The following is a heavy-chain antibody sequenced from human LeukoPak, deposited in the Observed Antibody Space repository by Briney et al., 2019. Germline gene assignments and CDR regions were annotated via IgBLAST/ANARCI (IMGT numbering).Heavy chain of an antibody. CDR1: GYTFTGYY. V-gene: IGHV1-2*02. J-gene: IGHJ6*03. CDR2: INPNSGGT. CDR3: ARDPAYYYGSGSYYDYYYYYMDV. Sequence: ASVKVSCKASGYTFTGYYMHWVRQAPGQGLEWMGWINPNSGGTNYAQKFQGRVTMTRDTSISTAYTELSRLRSDDTAVYYCARDPAYYYGSGSYYDYYYYYMDVWGKGTTVTVSS. D-gene: IGHD3-10*01.